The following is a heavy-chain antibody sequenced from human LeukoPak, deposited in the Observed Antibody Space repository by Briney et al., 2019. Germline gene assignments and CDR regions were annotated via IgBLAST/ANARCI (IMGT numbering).Heavy chain of an antibody. J-gene: IGHJ3*02. V-gene: IGHV5-51*01. D-gene: IGHD3-16*01. CDR1: GYSFTSYW. CDR2: IYPGGSDT. Sequence: GASLNICCTGSGYSFTSYWIGWVRHMPGKGLEWTGIIYPGGSDTRYSPSFQGQVTTSADKSITTAYLQWSSLKASHTVMYYCERHVRDGSGSYYKETLNGYDYVWGSYDAFDIWGQGTMVTVSS. CDR3: ERHVRDGSGSYYKETLNGYDYVWGSYDAFDI.